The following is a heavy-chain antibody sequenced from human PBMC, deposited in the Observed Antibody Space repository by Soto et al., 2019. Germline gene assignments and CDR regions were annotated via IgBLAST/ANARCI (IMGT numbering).Heavy chain of an antibody. D-gene: IGHD3-22*01. CDR1: GYDFNTHW. Sequence: PGESLKISCRVSGYDFNTHWFGWARQLLGRGLEVMGSMYPGDSDTTLLPPLQGHVTLSADVAVSTACLQWRSFKTSDSGMYFCARLPRDCNKTSCYYAGHWGQGTSVTVSS. CDR3: ARLPRDCNKTSCYYAGH. V-gene: IGHV5-51*01. J-gene: IGHJ4*02. CDR2: MYPGDSDT.